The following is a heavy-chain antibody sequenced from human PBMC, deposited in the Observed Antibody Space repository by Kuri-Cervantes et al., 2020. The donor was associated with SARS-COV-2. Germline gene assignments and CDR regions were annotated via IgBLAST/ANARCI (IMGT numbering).Heavy chain of an antibody. J-gene: IGHJ6*02. CDR1: GYSFTSYW. CDR2: IDPSDSYT. V-gene: IGHV5-10-1*01. CDR3: ARLPCSSTSCYTRYDYYGMDV. D-gene: IGHD2-2*02. Sequence: GESLKISGKGSGYSFTSYWISWVRQMPGKGLEWMGRIDPSDSYTNYSPSFQGHVTISADKSISTAYLQWSSLKASDTAMYYCARLPCSSTSCYTRYDYYGMDVWGQGTTVTVSS.